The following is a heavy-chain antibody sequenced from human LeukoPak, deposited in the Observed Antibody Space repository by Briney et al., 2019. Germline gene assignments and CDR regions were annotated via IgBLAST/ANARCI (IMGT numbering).Heavy chain of an antibody. J-gene: IGHJ5*02. Sequence: SETLSLTCTVSGGSISSSSYYWGWIRQPPGKGLEWIGSIYYSGSTYHNPSLKSRVTISVDTSKNQFSLKLSSVTAADTAVYYCARDLESGPYSSGWNWFDPWGQGTLVTVSS. CDR2: IYYSGST. CDR3: ARDLESGPYSSGWNWFDP. V-gene: IGHV4-39*07. CDR1: GGSISSSSYY. D-gene: IGHD6-19*01.